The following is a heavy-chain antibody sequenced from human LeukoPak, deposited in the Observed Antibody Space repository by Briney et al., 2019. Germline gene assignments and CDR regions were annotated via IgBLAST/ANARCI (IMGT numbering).Heavy chain of an antibody. Sequence: ASVKVSCKASGYIFTSYDMHWVRQAPGQGLEWMGIINPSGGSTSYAQKFQGRVTMTRDTSTSTVYMELSSLRSEDTAVYYCAANPAAAGNFDYWGQGTLVTVSS. CDR3: AANPAAAGNFDY. V-gene: IGHV1-46*01. J-gene: IGHJ4*02. CDR2: INPSGGST. CDR1: GYIFTSYD. D-gene: IGHD6-13*01.